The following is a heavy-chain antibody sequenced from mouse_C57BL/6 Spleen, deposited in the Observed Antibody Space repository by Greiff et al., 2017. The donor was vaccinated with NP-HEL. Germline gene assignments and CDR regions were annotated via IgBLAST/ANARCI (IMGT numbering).Heavy chain of an antibody. Sequence: VQLQQSGPVLVKPGASVKMSCKASGYTFTDYYMNWVKQSHGKSLEWIGVINPYNGGTSYNQKFKGKATLTVDKSSSTAYMELNSLTSEDSAVYYCARSADYDVGFAYWGQGTLVTVSA. CDR3: ARSADYDVGFAY. V-gene: IGHV1-19*01. CDR1: GYTFTDYY. D-gene: IGHD2-4*01. CDR2: INPYNGGT. J-gene: IGHJ3*01.